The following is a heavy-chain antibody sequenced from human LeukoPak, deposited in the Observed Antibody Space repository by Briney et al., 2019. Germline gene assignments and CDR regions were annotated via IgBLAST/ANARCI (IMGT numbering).Heavy chain of an antibody. Sequence: SETLSLTCTVSGGSISSSSYYWGWIRQPPGKGLEWIGSIYYSGSTYYNPSLKSRVTISVDTSKNQFSLKLSSVTAADTAVYYCASPRYYYYMDVWGEGTTVTVSS. V-gene: IGHV4-39*01. J-gene: IGHJ6*03. CDR3: ASPRYYYYMDV. CDR2: IYYSGST. CDR1: GGSISSSSYY.